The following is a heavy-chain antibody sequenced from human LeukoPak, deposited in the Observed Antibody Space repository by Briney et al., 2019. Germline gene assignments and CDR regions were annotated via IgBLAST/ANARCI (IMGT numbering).Heavy chain of an antibody. D-gene: IGHD3-3*01. CDR1: GFTFSSYS. Sequence: PGGSLRLSCAASGFTFSSYSMNWVRQAPGKGLEWVSYISSSSSTIYYAGSVKGRFTISRDNAKNSLYLQMNSLRAEDTAVYYCARGFLEWTKGPDAFDIWGQGTMVTVSS. CDR2: ISSSSSTI. CDR3: ARGFLEWTKGPDAFDI. V-gene: IGHV3-48*01. J-gene: IGHJ3*02.